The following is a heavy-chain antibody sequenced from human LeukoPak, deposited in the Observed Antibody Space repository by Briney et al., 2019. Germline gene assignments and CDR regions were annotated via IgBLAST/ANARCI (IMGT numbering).Heavy chain of an antibody. CDR2: ISGRGGRT. J-gene: IGHJ4*02. CDR1: GITLSNYG. CDR3: AKRGVVIRVILVGFHKEAYYFDS. D-gene: IGHD3-22*01. Sequence: GGSLRLSCAVSGITLSNYGMSWIRQAPGKGLEWVAGISGRGGRTDYADSVKGRFTISGDNSKNTLYLQMKSLRAEDTAVYFCAKRGVVIRVILVGFHKEAYYFDSWGQGALVTVSS. V-gene: IGHV3-23*01.